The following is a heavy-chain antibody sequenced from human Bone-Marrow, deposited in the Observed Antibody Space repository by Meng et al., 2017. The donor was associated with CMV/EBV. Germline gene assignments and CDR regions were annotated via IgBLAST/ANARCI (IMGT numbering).Heavy chain of an antibody. D-gene: IGHD1-26*01. CDR1: GYTCTSDD. Sequence: SGKSSGYTCTSDDINRVRQATGQGLEWMGWMNPNRGNTGYAQKFQGRVTMTRSTSISTAYMELSSLRSEDTAVYYCARAEVGALIDYWGQGTLVTVSS. J-gene: IGHJ4*02. V-gene: IGHV1-8*01. CDR3: ARAEVGALIDY. CDR2: MNPNRGNT.